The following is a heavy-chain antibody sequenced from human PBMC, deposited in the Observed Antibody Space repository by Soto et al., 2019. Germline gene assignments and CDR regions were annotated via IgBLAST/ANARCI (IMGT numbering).Heavy chain of an antibody. J-gene: IGHJ4*02. CDR1: GGAISSSY. D-gene: IGHD2-15*01. CDR3: ARDYGGTFGF. V-gene: IGHV4-59*01. Sequence: QVKLQESGPGLVKPSETLSLTCTVSGGAISSSYWRWIRQPPGKGLEWIGYIYYSGSTNYNPSLTSRVTISVDTSKNKFSLKLSGVTAADTALYYCARDYGGTFGFWGQGTLGTVSS. CDR2: IYYSGST.